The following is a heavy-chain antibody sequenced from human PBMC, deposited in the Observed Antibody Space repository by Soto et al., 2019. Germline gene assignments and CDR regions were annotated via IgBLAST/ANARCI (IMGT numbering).Heavy chain of an antibody. D-gene: IGHD3-9*01. CDR1: GLTFSSYW. CDR3: ARAGLRYFDWLLYEGYLDY. CDR2: IKQDGSEK. V-gene: IGHV3-7*01. J-gene: IGHJ4*02. Sequence: PGGSLRLSCAASGLTFSSYWMSWVRQAPGKGLEWVANIKQDGSEKYYVDSVKGRFTISRDNAKNSLYLQMNSLRAEDTAVYYCARAGLRYFDWLLYEGYLDYWGQGTLVTASS.